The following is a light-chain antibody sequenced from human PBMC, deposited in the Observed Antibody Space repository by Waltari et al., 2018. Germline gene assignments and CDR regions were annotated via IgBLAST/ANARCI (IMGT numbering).Light chain of an antibody. CDR2: YDD. CDR3: AAWDDSVNGPS. J-gene: IGLJ3*02. V-gene: IGLV1-36*01. Sequence: QSVLTQPPSVSGAPRQRVTISCSGSSSNIGTNVVNWYQQVPGKAPKLLIYYDDLLPSGVSDRLSASTSGTAASLAISGLRAEDAADYYCAAWDDSVNGPSFGGGTTLTVL. CDR1: SSNIGTNV.